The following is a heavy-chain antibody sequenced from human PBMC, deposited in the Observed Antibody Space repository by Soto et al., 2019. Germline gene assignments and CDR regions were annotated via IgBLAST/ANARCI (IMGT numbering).Heavy chain of an antibody. CDR1: GYSFNEYY. V-gene: IGHV1-2*06. CDR2: INPGSGAT. D-gene: IGHD3-10*01. CDR3: ARHRRRSEPDVGFAV. Sequence: GASVKVSCKASGYSFNEYYLHWVRKAPGQGLEWVGRINPGSGATTYGPKFQGRVLMTRDTSLRIAYLDLRTLRPDDTAVYYCARHRRRSEPDVGFAVWGQGTTVTVSS. J-gene: IGHJ6*02.